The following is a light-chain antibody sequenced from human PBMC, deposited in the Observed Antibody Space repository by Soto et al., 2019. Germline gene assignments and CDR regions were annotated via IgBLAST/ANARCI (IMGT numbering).Light chain of an antibody. Sequence: DIQMTQSPSSLSASVGDRVTITCRASLSIDKYISWYQHKAGKAPELLIYTASTLQSGVPPRFSGSGFGTDFTLTISSLRPEDFATYYCQQTYIASFTFGPGTRVDHK. V-gene: IGKV1-39*01. CDR2: TAS. CDR1: LSIDKY. J-gene: IGKJ3*01. CDR3: QQTYIASFT.